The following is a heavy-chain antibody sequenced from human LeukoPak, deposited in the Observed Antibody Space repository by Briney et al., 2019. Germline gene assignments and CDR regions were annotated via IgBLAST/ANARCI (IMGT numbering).Heavy chain of an antibody. J-gene: IGHJ6*03. CDR2: ISGSGGST. D-gene: IGHD2-21*01. CDR1: GFTFRSYA. Sequence: GGSLRLSCAASGFTFRSYAMNWVRQAPGKGLEWVSVISGSGGSTYYADSVKGRFTISRDNSKNTLYLQMNSLRAEDTAVYYCAKDQNSYYSPNSMDAGGKGTTVTVSS. CDR3: AKDQNSYYSPNSMDA. V-gene: IGHV3-23*01.